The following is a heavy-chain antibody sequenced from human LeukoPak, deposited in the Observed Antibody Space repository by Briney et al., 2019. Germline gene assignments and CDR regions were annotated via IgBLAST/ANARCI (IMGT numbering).Heavy chain of an antibody. CDR3: ARERPLRGSARRDYYYGMDV. CDR1: GGTFSSYA. D-gene: IGHD3-16*01. CDR2: IIPILGIA. J-gene: IGHJ6*02. V-gene: IGHV1-69*04. Sequence: ASVKVSCKASGGTFSSYAISWVRQAPGQGLEWMGRIIPILGIANYAQKFQGRVTITADKSTSTAYMELSSLRSEDTAVYYCARERPLRGSARRDYYYGMDVWGQGTLVTVSS.